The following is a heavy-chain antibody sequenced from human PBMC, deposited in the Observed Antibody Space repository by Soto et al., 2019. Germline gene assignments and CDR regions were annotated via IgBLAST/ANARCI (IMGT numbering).Heavy chain of an antibody. CDR3: ARVGYQLLPQLYYYSYYGMDV. CDR1: GFTFSSYG. Sequence: QVQLVESGGGVVQPGRSLRLSCAASGFTFSSYGMHWVRQAPGKGLEWVAVIWYDGSNKYYADSVKGRFTISRDNSKNTLYLQMNSLRAEDTAVYYCARVGYQLLPQLYYYSYYGMDVWGQGTTVTVSS. CDR2: IWYDGSNK. J-gene: IGHJ6*02. V-gene: IGHV3-33*01. D-gene: IGHD2-2*01.